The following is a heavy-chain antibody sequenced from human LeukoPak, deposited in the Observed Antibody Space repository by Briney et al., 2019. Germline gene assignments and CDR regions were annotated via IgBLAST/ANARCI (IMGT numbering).Heavy chain of an antibody. CDR1: GGSISSYY. D-gene: IGHD6-19*01. CDR2: IYYTGAT. Sequence: SETLSLTCTVSGGSISSYYWTWIRQPPGKGLYWIGYIYYTGATSYNPSLKSRVTISVDTSKKQFSLKLTSVTAADTAVYYCARYGGSGWVIDNWGQGTLVTVSS. V-gene: IGHV4-59*08. J-gene: IGHJ4*02. CDR3: ARYGGSGWVIDN.